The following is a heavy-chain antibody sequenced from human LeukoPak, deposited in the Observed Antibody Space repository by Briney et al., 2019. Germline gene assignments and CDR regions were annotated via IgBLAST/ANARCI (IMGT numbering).Heavy chain of an antibody. CDR3: ARGKVGAPVDY. D-gene: IGHD1-26*01. CDR1: GGTFSSYA. CDR2: IIPIFGTA. Sequence: ASVKVSCKASGGTFSSYAISWVRQAPGQGLEWMGGIIPIFGTANHAQKFQGRVTITADESTSTAYMELSSLRSEDTAVYYCARGKVGAPVDYWGQGTLVTVSS. J-gene: IGHJ4*02. V-gene: IGHV1-69*13.